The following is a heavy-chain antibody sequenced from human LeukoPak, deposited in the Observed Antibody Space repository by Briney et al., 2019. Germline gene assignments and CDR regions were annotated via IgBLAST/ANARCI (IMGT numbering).Heavy chain of an antibody. J-gene: IGHJ4*02. Sequence: GGSLRLSCAASGFTFSDFYMTWIRQAPGKGLEVVSYISSSNIDTNYADSVKGRFTISRDNAKNSLYLQMNSLRAEDTAVYYCARDALAAGYRLEWYYFDYWGQGTLVTVSS. CDR2: ISSSNIDT. CDR3: ARDALAAGYRLEWYYFDY. D-gene: IGHD2-2*01. CDR1: GFTFSDFY. V-gene: IGHV3-11*06.